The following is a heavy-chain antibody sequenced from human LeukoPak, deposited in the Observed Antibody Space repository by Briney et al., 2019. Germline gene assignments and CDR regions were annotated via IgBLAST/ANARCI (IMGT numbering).Heavy chain of an antibody. D-gene: IGHD3-10*01. CDR1: GGSISSYY. J-gene: IGHJ5*02. Sequence: SETLSLTCTVSGGSISSYYWSWIRQPPGKGLEWIGYIYYSGSTNYNPSLKSRVTISVDTSKNQFSLKLSSVTAADTAVYYCARMGITMVRGERSWFDPWGQGTLVTVSS. V-gene: IGHV4-59*12. CDR3: ARMGITMVRGERSWFDP. CDR2: IYYSGST.